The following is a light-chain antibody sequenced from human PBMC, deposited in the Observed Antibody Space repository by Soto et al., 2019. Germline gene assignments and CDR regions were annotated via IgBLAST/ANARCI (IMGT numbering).Light chain of an antibody. J-gene: IGLJ3*02. V-gene: IGLV2-8*01. CDR3: SSFAGSNNVL. CDR1: NSDVGGYDF. CDR2: EVN. Sequence: QSALTQPPSASGSPGQSVTISCTGTNSDVGGYDFVSWYQQHPGKAPKLMIYEVNKRPPGVPDRFSGSKSGNTASLTVSGLQAEDEASYYCSSFAGSNNVLFGGGTQLTVL.